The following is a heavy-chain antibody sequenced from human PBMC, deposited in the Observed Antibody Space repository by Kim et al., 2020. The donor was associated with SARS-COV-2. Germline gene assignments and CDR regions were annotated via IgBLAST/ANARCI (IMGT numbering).Heavy chain of an antibody. V-gene: IGHV3-11*01. Sequence: GGSLRLSCAASGFTVSDYYMRWNPHCPAKWRGLVADVIAFGRRRYYPDSVKGRFTISRDNAKNSLYLQMNSLRAEDTAVYYCSTVVGSRLRRYYMDVWGKGTTVTVSS. CDR3: STVVGSRLRRYYMDV. CDR1: GFTVSDYY. CDR2: VIAFGRRR. J-gene: IGHJ6*03. D-gene: IGHD4-17*01.